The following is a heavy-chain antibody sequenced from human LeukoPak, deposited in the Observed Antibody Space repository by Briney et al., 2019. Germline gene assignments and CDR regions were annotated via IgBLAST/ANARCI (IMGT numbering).Heavy chain of an antibody. CDR2: ISSSGSTI. Sequence: GGSLRLSCAASGFTFSSYSMNWVRQAPGKGLEWVSYISSSGSTIYYADSVKGRFTISRDNAKNSLYLQMNSLRAEDTAVYYCARSLGAAAMYYFDYWGQGTLVTVSS. CDR1: GFTFSSYS. V-gene: IGHV3-48*01. CDR3: ARSLGAAAMYYFDY. D-gene: IGHD6-13*01. J-gene: IGHJ4*02.